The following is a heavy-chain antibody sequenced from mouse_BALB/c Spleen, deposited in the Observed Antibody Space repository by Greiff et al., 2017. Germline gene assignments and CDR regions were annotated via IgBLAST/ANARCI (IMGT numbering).Heavy chain of an antibody. D-gene: IGHD2-10*01. CDR3: SPAYYGYYAMDY. CDR2: INPSNGGT. CDR1: GYTFTSYW. Sequence: QVHVKQPGAELVKPGASVKLSCKASGYTFTSYWMHWVKLRPGQGFEWIGEINPSNGGTNYNEKFKRKATLTVDKSSSTAYMQLSSLTSEDSAVYYCSPAYYGYYAMDYWGQGTSVTVSS. J-gene: IGHJ4*01. V-gene: IGHV1S16*01.